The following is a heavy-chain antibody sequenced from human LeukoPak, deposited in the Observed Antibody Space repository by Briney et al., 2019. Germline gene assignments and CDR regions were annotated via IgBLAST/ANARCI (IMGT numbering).Heavy chain of an antibody. D-gene: IGHD3-22*01. CDR2: IYYSGST. Sequence: SETLSLTCTVSGGSISSYYWSWIRQPPGKGLEWIGYIYYSGSTNYNPSLKSRVTISVDTSKNQFSLKLSSVTAADTAVYYCARDSYYYDSAFDIWGQGTMVTVSS. V-gene: IGHV4-59*01. CDR1: GGSISSYY. CDR3: ARDSYYYDSAFDI. J-gene: IGHJ3*02.